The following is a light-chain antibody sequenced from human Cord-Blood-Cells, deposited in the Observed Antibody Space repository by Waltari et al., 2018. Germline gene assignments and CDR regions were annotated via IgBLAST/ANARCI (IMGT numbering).Light chain of an antibody. CDR2: AAS. CDR1: QSISSY. Sequence: DIQMTQSPSSLSASVGDRVTITCRASQSISSYLNWYQQKPGKAPKLLIYAASSLQSGVPSRFSGSGSGTDFTLTISSLQPEDFATYYCQQGYSTPFTFALGPKWIS. CDR3: QQGYSTPFT. V-gene: IGKV1-39*01. J-gene: IGKJ3*01.